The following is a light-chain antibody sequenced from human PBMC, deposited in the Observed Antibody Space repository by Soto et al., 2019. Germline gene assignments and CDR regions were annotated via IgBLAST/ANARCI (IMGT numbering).Light chain of an antibody. J-gene: IGLJ1*01. V-gene: IGLV2-11*01. CDR3: CSYAGSYSYG. Sequence: QSALTQPRSVSGSPGQSVTISCTGTSSDVGGYNYVSWYQQHPGKAPKLMIYDVSKRPSGVPDRFSGSKSGNTASLTISGLQAEDEADYYCCSYAGSYSYGFGTGNKVTVL. CDR2: DVS. CDR1: SSDVGGYNY.